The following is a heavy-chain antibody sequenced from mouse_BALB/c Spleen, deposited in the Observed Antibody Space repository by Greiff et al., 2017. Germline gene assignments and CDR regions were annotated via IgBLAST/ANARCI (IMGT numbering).Heavy chain of an antibody. J-gene: IGHJ4*01. Sequence: EVQLQESGPSLVKPSQTLSLTCSVTGDSITSCYWNWIRKFPGNKLEYMGYISYSGSTYYNPSLKSRISITRDTSKNQYYLQLNSVTTEDTATYYCARLDYYGNLGAMDYWGQGTTVTVSS. D-gene: IGHD2-1*01. CDR2: ISYSGST. V-gene: IGHV3-8*02. CDR3: ARLDYYGNLGAMDY. CDR1: GDSITSCY.